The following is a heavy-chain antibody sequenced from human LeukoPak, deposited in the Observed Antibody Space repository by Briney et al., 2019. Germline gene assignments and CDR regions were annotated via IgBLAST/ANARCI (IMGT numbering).Heavy chain of an antibody. Sequence: GGSLRLSCAASGFTFSSYGMHWVRQAPGKGLEWVAFIRYDGSNKYHAASVKGRFTSSRDNSKNTLYLQMDSLRAEDTAVYYCAVSGELLSPFFDYWGQGTLVTVSS. CDR1: GFTFSSYG. V-gene: IGHV3-30*02. D-gene: IGHD3-10*01. CDR3: AVSGELLSPFFDY. J-gene: IGHJ4*02. CDR2: IRYDGSNK.